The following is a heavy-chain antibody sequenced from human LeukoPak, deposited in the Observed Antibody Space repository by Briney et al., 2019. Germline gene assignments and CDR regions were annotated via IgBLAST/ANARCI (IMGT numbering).Heavy chain of an antibody. J-gene: IGHJ4*02. CDR3: ARTDFWSGSALDY. D-gene: IGHD3-3*01. CDR1: GFTFSDYY. Sequence: GESLRLSCAASGFTFSDYYMSWIRQAPGKGLEWVSYISSSGSTIYYADSVKGRFTISRDNAKNSLYLQMNSLRAEDTAVYYCARTDFWSGSALDYWGQGTLVTVSS. CDR2: ISSSGSTI. V-gene: IGHV3-11*01.